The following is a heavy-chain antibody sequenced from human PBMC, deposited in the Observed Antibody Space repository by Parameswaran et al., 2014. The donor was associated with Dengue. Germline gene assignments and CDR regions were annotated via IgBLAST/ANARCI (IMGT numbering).Heavy chain of an antibody. CDR2: IYSGGSTA. J-gene: IGHJ6*02. D-gene: IGHD5-24*01. V-gene: IGHV3-23*03. CDR3: GKGRWVQLDPAAYSSGMDV. Sequence: WIRQPPGKGLEWVSIIYSGGSTAYYADSVKGRFTISRDDSKNTLFLQMNSLRAEDTAVYYCGKGRWVQLDPAAYSSGMDVWGQGTTVTVSS.